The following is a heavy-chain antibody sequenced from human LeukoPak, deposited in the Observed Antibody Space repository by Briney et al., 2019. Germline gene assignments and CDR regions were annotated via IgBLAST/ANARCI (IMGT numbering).Heavy chain of an antibody. CDR3: ARQPNDYSNYIGY. V-gene: IGHV5-51*01. Sequence: GESLKISCNGSGYRFTSYWIGWVRQMPGKGLEWMGIIYPSDSDTRYSPSFQGQVTISADKSISTAYLQWSSLKASDTAMYYCARQPNDYSNYIGYWGQGTLVTVSS. J-gene: IGHJ4*02. CDR2: IYPSDSDT. CDR1: GYRFTSYW. D-gene: IGHD4-11*01.